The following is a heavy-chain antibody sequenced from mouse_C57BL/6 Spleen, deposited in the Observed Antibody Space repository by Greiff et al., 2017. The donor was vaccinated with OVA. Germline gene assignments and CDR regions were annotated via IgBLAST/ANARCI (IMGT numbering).Heavy chain of an antibody. CDR1: GYSFTDYN. CDR2: INPNYGTT. Sequence: EVKLVESGPELVKPGASVKISCKASGYSFTDYNMNWVKQSNGKSLEWIGVINPNYGTTSYNQKFKGKAPLTVDQSSSTAYMQLNSLTSEDSAVYYCARYGLSNPGYYYAMDYWGQGTSVTVSS. V-gene: IGHV1-39*01. CDR3: ARYGLSNPGYYYAMDY. J-gene: IGHJ4*01. D-gene: IGHD2-5*01.